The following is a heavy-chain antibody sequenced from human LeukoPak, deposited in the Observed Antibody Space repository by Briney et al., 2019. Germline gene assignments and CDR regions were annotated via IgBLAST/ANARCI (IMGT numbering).Heavy chain of an antibody. CDR3: GKEGDSSGHCGVFDI. CDR1: GFTFSSSP. J-gene: IGHJ3*02. Sequence: GGSLRLSCAASGFTFSSSPMHWVRQAPGKGLEWVAVIGADGNAKDYAHSVEGRFSISRDNSKNTLSLLMNSLTNEDTAVYYCGKEGDSSGHCGVFDIWGRGTMVTVSS. CDR2: IGADGNAK. V-gene: IGHV3-30*04. D-gene: IGHD3-22*01.